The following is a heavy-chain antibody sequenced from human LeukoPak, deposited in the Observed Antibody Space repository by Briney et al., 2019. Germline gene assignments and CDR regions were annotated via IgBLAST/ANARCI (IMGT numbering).Heavy chain of an antibody. CDR2: IYYTGST. J-gene: IGHJ5*02. Sequence: ETLSLTCTVSGGSISSSLYYWGWIRQSPAKGLEWIGNIYYTGSTYYNPSLKSRVTISVDTSKNQFSLKLSSVTAADTAVYYCARYVWGSYRFRQVWFDPWGQGTLVTVSS. D-gene: IGHD3-16*02. CDR3: ARYVWGSYRFRQVWFDP. V-gene: IGHV4-39*07. CDR1: GGSISSSLYY.